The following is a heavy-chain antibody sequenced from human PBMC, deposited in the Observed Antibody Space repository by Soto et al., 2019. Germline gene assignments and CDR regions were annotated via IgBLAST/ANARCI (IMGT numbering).Heavy chain of an antibody. CDR2: ISAYNGNT. D-gene: IGHD2-2*01. Sequence: ASVKVSCKASGYTFTSYGISWVRQAPGQGLEWMGWISAYNGNTNYAQKLQGRVTMTTDTSTSTAYMELRSLRSDDTAVYYCARGPGSCISTSCFLWWYWSQGTLVTVSS. CDR1: GYTFTSYG. CDR3: ARGPGSCISTSCFLWWY. J-gene: IGHJ4*02. V-gene: IGHV1-18*01.